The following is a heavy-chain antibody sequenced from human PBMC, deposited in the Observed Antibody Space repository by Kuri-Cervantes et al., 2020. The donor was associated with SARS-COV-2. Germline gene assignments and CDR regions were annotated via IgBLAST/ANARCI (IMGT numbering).Heavy chain of an antibody. Sequence: GGSLRLSCAASGFTFSSYAMSWVRQAPGKGLEWVSAISGSGGSTYYADSVKGRFTISRDNAKNSLFLHMNSLRAEGTAVYYCARDSDDDVWSDYSTAEYFQHWGQGTLVTVSS. CDR3: ARDSDDDVWSDYSTAEYFQH. D-gene: IGHD3-3*01. J-gene: IGHJ1*01. CDR2: ISGSGGST. V-gene: IGHV3-23*01. CDR1: GFTFSSYA.